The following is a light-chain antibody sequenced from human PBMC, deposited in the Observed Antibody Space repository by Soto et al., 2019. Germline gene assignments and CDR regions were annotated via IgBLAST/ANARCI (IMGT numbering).Light chain of an antibody. Sequence: IQLTQSPSSLSASVGDRVTITCRASQDIAIYLAWYQQKPGEAPKLLIYAASTLYGGVPSRFSGSGSGTDFALTITSLQAEDFATYYCQQLRMYPSTFGGGPKVHIK. V-gene: IGKV1-9*01. J-gene: IGKJ4*01. CDR1: QDIAIY. CDR3: QQLRMYPST. CDR2: AAS.